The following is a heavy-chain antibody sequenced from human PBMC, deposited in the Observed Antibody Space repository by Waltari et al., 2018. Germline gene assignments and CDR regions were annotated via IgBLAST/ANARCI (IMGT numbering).Heavy chain of an antibody. CDR3: AGEEGIAVSRWFDP. CDR2: IYYSGST. Sequence: QLQLQESGSGLVKPSQPLSLTCAVSGGSISWGGYPWSWIRTPPGKGLEWIGYIYYSGSTNYNPSLKSRVTISVDTSKNQFSLKLSSVTAADTAVYYCAGEEGIAVSRWFDPWGQGTLVTVSS. J-gene: IGHJ5*02. CDR1: GGSISWGGYP. D-gene: IGHD6-19*01. V-gene: IGHV4-30-4*07.